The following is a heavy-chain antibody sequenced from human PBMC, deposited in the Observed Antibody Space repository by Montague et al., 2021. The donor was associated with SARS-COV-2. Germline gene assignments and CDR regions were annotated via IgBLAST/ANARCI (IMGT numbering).Heavy chain of an antibody. CDR3: ARDPWRITIFGVVTRYGMDV. Sequence: SETLSLTCIVSGGSVSSGSYYWSWIRQPPGKGLEWIGYIYYSGSTNYNPSLKSRVTISVDTSKNQFSLKLSSVTAAGTAVYYCARDPWRITIFGVVTRYGMDVWGRGTTVTVSS. CDR1: GGSVSSGSYY. J-gene: IGHJ6*02. V-gene: IGHV4-61*01. CDR2: IYYSGST. D-gene: IGHD3-3*01.